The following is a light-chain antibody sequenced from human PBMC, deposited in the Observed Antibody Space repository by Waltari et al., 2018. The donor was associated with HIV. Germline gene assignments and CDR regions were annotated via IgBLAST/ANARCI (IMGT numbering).Light chain of an antibody. Sequence: SVLTQPPSASGTPGQRVTISCSGSSSNIGSNTVTWYQQLPGTAPKLLIYSNNHRPSGVPDRFSGSKSGTSASLAISGLQSEDEADYYCASWDDSLNGRVFGGGTKLTVL. CDR1: SSNIGSNT. V-gene: IGLV1-44*01. J-gene: IGLJ3*02. CDR3: ASWDDSLNGRV. CDR2: SNN.